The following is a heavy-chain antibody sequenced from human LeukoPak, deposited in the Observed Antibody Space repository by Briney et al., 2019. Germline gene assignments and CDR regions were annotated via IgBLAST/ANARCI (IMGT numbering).Heavy chain of an antibody. CDR2: LTGSGRIT. J-gene: IGHJ4*02. CDR1: GFTFSSYA. V-gene: IGHV3-23*01. D-gene: IGHD6-6*01. Sequence: GGSLRLSCAASGFTFSSYAMSWVRQAPGKGLEWVSALTGSGRITHYADSVRGRFTIASDNAKDTLYLQMNSLRAEDTAIYYYARMYTGSSSFDYWGQGTLVTVS. CDR3: ARMYTGSSSFDY.